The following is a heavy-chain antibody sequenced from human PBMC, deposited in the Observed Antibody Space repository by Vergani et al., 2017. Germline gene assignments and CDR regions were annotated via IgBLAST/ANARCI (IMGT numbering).Heavy chain of an antibody. Sequence: QVQVVQSGAEVKKSGASVKVSCKTSGYTFSNYYMHWVRQAPGQRLEWMGIINPSGGHTNYAQKFQGRVTMTRDTSTSTVYMELSSLRSEDTAIYYCAGVYYGILAGYRYWGQGTLVTVSA. D-gene: IGHD3-9*01. V-gene: IGHV1-46*03. CDR3: AGVYYGILAGYRY. CDR2: INPSGGHT. J-gene: IGHJ4*02. CDR1: GYTFSNYY.